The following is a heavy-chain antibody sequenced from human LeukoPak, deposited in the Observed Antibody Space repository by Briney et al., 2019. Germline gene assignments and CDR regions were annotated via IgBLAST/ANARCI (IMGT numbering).Heavy chain of an antibody. CDR3: ARDRGSYFSDAFDI. D-gene: IGHD1-26*01. CDR1: GYRFSDYY. Sequence: ASVKVSCKASGYRFSDYYMHWVRQAPGQGLEWMGWISPNSGGTNYAQKFQGRVTMTRDTSISTAYMELSRLRSDDTAVYYCARDRGSYFSDAFDIWGQGTMVTVSS. CDR2: ISPNSGGT. V-gene: IGHV1-2*02. J-gene: IGHJ3*02.